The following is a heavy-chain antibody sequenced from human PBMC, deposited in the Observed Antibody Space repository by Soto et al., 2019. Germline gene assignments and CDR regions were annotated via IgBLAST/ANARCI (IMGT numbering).Heavy chain of an antibody. CDR2: INYSGST. CDR1: GGSISRYY. J-gene: IGHJ5*02. D-gene: IGHD2-21*02. Sequence: TSETLSLTCTVSGGSISRYYWSWIRQPPGKGLEWIGYINYSGSTNYHPSLKSRVTISIDTSKNQFSLKLSSVTAADTAVYYCASHLSVTSRGEFDPWGQGTLVTVSS. V-gene: IGHV4-59*08. CDR3: ASHLSVTSRGEFDP.